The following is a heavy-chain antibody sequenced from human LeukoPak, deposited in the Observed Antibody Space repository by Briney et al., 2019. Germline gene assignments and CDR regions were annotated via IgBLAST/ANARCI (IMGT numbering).Heavy chain of an antibody. CDR1: GFTFISNA. D-gene: IGHD3-10*01. J-gene: IGHJ6*02. CDR2: ISGSGGST. V-gene: IGHV3-23*01. Sequence: GASLRLSCAASGFTFISNAMSCVRQAPGKWPEWVSPISGSGGSTYYADSVKGRFTISRDNSKNTLYLQMNSLRAEDTAVYYCANLPSGADTYYYNGMEVWGQGTTVTDSS. CDR3: ANLPSGADTYYYNGMEV.